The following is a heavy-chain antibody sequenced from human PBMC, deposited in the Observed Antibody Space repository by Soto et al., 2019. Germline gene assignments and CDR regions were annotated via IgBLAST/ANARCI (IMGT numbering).Heavy chain of an antibody. V-gene: IGHV3-23*01. CDR3: AKDFGYNYGDDAFDI. J-gene: IGHJ3*02. D-gene: IGHD5-18*01. CDR2: VSGSVGST. Sequence: EVQLLESGGGSVQPGGSLRLSCAASGFTFSSYAMSWVRQAPGKGLEWVSGVSGSVGSTYCVDSVKGRFTSSSDNSKNTLYLQMNSLRAEDTAVYYCAKDFGYNYGDDAFDIWGQGTMVTVSS. CDR1: GFTFSSYA.